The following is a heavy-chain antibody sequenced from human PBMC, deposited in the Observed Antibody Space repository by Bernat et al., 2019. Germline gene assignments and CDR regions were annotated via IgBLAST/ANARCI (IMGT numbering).Heavy chain of an antibody. CDR3: GWGDYDNIGGSYPLDAFDI. CDR2: IYYSGST. J-gene: IGHJ3*02. CDR1: GGSISSSSYY. Sequence: QLQLQASGPGLVKPSATLSLTCPVSGGSISSSSYYWGWIRQPPGKGLEWIGSIYYSGSTYYNPSLKSRVTISVDTSKNQCSLKLSSVTAAETAVYYCGWGDYDNIGGSYPLDAFDIWGQGTMVTVSS. V-gene: IGHV4-39*01. D-gene: IGHD3-16*02.